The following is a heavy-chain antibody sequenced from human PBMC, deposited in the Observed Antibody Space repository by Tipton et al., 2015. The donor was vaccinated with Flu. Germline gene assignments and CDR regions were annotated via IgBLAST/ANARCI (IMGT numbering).Heavy chain of an antibody. J-gene: IGHJ4*02. Sequence: LRLSCTVSGGSISSSSYYWGWIRQPPGKGLEWIGSIYYSGSTYYNPSLKSRVTISVDTSKNQFSLKLSSVTAADTAVYYCARHLIGYCSSTSCYSSLFDYWGQGPLVPVSS. CDR3: ARHLIGYCSSTSCYSSLFDY. D-gene: IGHD2-2*01. CDR1: GGSISSSSYY. CDR2: IYYSGST. V-gene: IGHV4-39*01.